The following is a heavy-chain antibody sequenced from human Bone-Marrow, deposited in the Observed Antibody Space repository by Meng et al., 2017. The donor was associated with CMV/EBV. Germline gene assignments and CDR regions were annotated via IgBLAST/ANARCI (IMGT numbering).Heavy chain of an antibody. CDR3: ARDGIAYSSSSGFDY. V-gene: IGHV4-59*11. CDR1: GGSISSHY. Sequence: GSLRLSCSVSGGSISSHYWSWIRQPPGKGLEWIGNIYYSGSTNYNPSLKSRVTISVDTSKNQFSLKLSSVTAADTAAYYCARDGIAYSSSSGFDYWGQGTLVTVSS. CDR2: IYYSGST. J-gene: IGHJ4*02. D-gene: IGHD6-6*01.